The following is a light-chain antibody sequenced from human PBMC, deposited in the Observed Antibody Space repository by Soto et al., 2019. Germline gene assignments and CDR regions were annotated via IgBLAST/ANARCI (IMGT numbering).Light chain of an antibody. CDR3: QQSATYFRT. J-gene: IGKJ1*01. CDR2: KAS. V-gene: IGKV1-5*03. CDR1: QSISTS. Sequence: DIQMTQSPSTLSASIGDRVTITCRASQSISTSLAWYQQKPGKAPNLLIYKASSLESGVPSRFSGSGSGTEFTLTISGLQPDDFATYYCQQSATYFRTFGQGTKV.